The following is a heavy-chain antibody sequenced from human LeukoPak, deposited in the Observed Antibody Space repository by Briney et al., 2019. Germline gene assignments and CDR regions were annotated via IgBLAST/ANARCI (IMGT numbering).Heavy chain of an antibody. CDR1: GFTFSSYA. Sequence: GSLRLSCSASGFTFSSYAMHWVRQAPGKGLEYVSAISSNGGSTYYADSVKGRFTISRDNSKNTLYLQMSSLRAEDTAVYYCVKDRKKTGTTFDYWGQGTLVTVSS. J-gene: IGHJ4*02. V-gene: IGHV3-64D*09. CDR3: VKDRKKTGTTFDY. D-gene: IGHD1-1*01. CDR2: ISSNGGST.